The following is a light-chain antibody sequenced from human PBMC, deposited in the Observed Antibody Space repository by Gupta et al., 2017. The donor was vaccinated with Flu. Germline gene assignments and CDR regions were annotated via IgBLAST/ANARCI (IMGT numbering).Light chain of an antibody. CDR1: QSVSNY. V-gene: IGKV3-11*01. J-gene: IGKJ1*01. CDR2: DTS. CDR3: QQRIRCQWT. Sequence: EIVLTQSPATLSLSPGERATLSCRASQSVSNYLNWYQQKPGQAPRLLIYDTSTRATGIPARFSGSGSGTDFTLTISSLEAEDFAVYYCQQRIRCQWTFGQGTKVEIK.